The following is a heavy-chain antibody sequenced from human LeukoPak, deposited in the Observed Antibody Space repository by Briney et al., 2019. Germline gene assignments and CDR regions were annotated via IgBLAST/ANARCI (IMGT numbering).Heavy chain of an antibody. CDR1: GFTFDDYG. V-gene: IGHV3-20*04. J-gene: IGHJ4*02. CDR2: INWNGGST. CDR3: ARRSGIAVAGAFDY. Sequence: GGSLRLSCAASGFTFDDYGMSWVRQAPGKGLEWVSGINWNGGSTGCADSVKGRFTISRDNAKNSLYLQMNSLRAEDTAVYYCARRSGIAVAGAFDYWGQGTLVTVSS. D-gene: IGHD6-19*01.